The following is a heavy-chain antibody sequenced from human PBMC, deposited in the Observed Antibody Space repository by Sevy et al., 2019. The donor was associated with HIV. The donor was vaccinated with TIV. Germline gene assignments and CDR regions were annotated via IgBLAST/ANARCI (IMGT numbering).Heavy chain of an antibody. V-gene: IGHV4-39*01. D-gene: IGHD5-18*01. CDR1: GGSISSSSYY. Sequence: SETLSLTCTVSGGSISSSSYYWGWIRQPPGKGLEWIGSIYYSGSTYYNPSLKSRVTISVDTSKNQFSLKLSSVTAADTAVYYCTRGYSYGPPDYWGQGTLVTDSS. J-gene: IGHJ4*02. CDR3: TRGYSYGPPDY. CDR2: IYYSGST.